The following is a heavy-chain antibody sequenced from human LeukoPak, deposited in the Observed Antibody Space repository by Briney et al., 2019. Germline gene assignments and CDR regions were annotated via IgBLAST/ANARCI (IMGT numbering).Heavy chain of an antibody. Sequence: SETLSLTCTVSGGSISSGSYYWSWIRQPAGKGLEWVGRIYTSGNTNYNPSLKSRVTISVDTSKNQFSLKLSSVTAADTAVYYCARAPTISGYYENWFDPWGQGTLVTVSS. CDR2: IYTSGNT. CDR1: GGSISSGSYY. J-gene: IGHJ5*02. CDR3: ARAPTISGYYENWFDP. V-gene: IGHV4-61*02. D-gene: IGHD3-22*01.